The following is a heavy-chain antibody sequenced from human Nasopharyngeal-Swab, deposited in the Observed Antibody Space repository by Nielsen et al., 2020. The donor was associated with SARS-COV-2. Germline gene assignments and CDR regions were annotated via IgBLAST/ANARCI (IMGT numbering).Heavy chain of an antibody. CDR2: ISYDGSNK. Sequence: GGSLRLSWAASGFTFSSYAMHWVRQAPGKRLEWVAVISYDGSNKYYADSVKGRFTISRDNSKNTLYLQMNSLRAEDTAVYYCARDYTAMLYYYYYMDVWGKGTTVTVSS. V-gene: IGHV3-30-3*01. D-gene: IGHD5-18*01. CDR3: ARDYTAMLYYYYYMDV. CDR1: GFTFSSYA. J-gene: IGHJ6*03.